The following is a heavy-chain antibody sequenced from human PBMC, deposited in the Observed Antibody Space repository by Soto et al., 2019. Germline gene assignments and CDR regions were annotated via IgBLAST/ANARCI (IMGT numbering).Heavy chain of an antibody. V-gene: IGHV3-30-3*01. J-gene: IGHJ5*02. CDR2: ISYDGSNK. CDR3: ARDRMGGSYFRFDP. D-gene: IGHD1-26*01. Sequence: PGGSLRLACAASGFTFSSYAMHWVRQAPGKGLEWVAVISYDGSNKYYADSVKGRFTISRDNSKNTLYLQMNSLRAEDTAVYYCARDRMGGSYFRFDPWGQGTLVTVPS. CDR1: GFTFSSYA.